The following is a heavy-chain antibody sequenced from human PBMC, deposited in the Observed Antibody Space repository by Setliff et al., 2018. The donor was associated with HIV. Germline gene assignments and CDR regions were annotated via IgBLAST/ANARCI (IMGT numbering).Heavy chain of an antibody. D-gene: IGHD6-6*01. Sequence: ASVKVSCKASGYTFTSYYMHWVRQAPGQGLEWMGIINPSSGSTTYTQKFQGRVTMTRDTSTSTVYMELSSLRSEDTAVYYCARDPAPSSSASYFQHWGQGTQVTVSS. J-gene: IGHJ1*01. CDR2: INPSSGST. CDR1: GYTFTSYY. CDR3: ARDPAPSSSASYFQH. V-gene: IGHV1-46*01.